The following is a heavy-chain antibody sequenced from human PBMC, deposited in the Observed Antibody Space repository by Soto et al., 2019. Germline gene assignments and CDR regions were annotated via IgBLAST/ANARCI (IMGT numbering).Heavy chain of an antibody. CDR3: ARDQAYYDILTGYGGMDV. V-gene: IGHV4-31*03. D-gene: IGHD3-9*01. J-gene: IGHJ6*02. CDR2: IYYSGST. CDR1: GGSISSGGYY. Sequence: QVQLQESGPGLVKPSQTLSLTCTVSGGSISSGGYYWSWIRQHPGKGLEWIGYIYYSGSTYYNPSLKGRVTISVDTSKNQFSLKLSSVPAADTAVYYCARDQAYYDILTGYGGMDVWGQGTTVTVSS.